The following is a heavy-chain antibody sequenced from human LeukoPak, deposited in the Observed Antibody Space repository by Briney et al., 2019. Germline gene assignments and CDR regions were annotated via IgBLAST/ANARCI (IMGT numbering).Heavy chain of an antibody. Sequence: ASVKVSCKASGYTFTGYYMHWVRQAPGQGLEWMGWINPNSGGTNYAQKFQGRVTMTRDTSISTAYMELSRLRSDDTAVYYCARDLSYYYDSSGYATPAARFDPWGQGTLVTVSS. CDR3: ARDLSYYYDSSGYATPAARFDP. V-gene: IGHV1-2*02. D-gene: IGHD3-22*01. J-gene: IGHJ5*02. CDR1: GYTFTGYY. CDR2: INPNSGGT.